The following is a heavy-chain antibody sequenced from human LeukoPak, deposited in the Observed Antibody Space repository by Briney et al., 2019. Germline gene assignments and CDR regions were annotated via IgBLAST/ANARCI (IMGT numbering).Heavy chain of an antibody. CDR3: ARDNDLLRYFDWPLDY. V-gene: IGHV3-21*01. CDR2: ISSSSSYI. CDR1: GFTFSSYS. J-gene: IGHJ4*01. Sequence: GGSLRLSCAASGFTFSSYSMNWVRQAPGKGLEWVSSISSSSSYIYYADSVKGRFTISRDNAKNSLYLQMNSLRAEDTAVYYCARDNDLLRYFDWPLDYWGQEPWSPSPQ. D-gene: IGHD3-9*01.